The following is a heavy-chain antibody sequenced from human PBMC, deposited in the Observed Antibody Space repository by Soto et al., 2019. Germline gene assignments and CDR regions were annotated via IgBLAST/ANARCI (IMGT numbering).Heavy chain of an antibody. CDR1: GFTFSGSA. CDR2: IRSKANSYAT. D-gene: IGHD6-19*01. CDR3: ATDICAYSSGSRYFGY. J-gene: IGHJ4*02. V-gene: IGHV3-73*01. Sequence: GGSLRLSCAASGFTFSGSAMHWVRQASGKGLEWVGRIRSKANSYATAYAASVTGRFTISRDDSKDTAFLQMNSLRAEDTAIYYCATDICAYSSGSRYFGYWGQGTLVTVSS.